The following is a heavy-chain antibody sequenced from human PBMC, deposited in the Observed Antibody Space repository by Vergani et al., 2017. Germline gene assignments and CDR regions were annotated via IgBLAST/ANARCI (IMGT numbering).Heavy chain of an antibody. J-gene: IGHJ6*02. CDR3: ARQYRGYYDSSGYYLWDYYYGMDV. Sequence: QVQLQESGPGLVKPSQTLSLTCTVSGGSISSGGYYWSWIRQHPGKGLEWIGYIYYSGSTYYNPSLKSRVTISVDTSKNQFSLKLSSVTAADTAVYYCARQYRGYYDSSGYYLWDYYYGMDVWGQGTTVTVSS. D-gene: IGHD3-22*01. V-gene: IGHV4-31*03. CDR2: IYYSGST. CDR1: GGSISSGGYY.